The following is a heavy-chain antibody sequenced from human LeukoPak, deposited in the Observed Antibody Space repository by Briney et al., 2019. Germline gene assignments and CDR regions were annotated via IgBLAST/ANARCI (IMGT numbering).Heavy chain of an antibody. CDR3: ARAGFTVRGVNLDY. CDR1: GFTFSSYE. J-gene: IGHJ4*02. V-gene: IGHV3-48*03. D-gene: IGHD3-10*01. Sequence: QSGGSLRLSCAASGFTFSSYEMNWVRQAPGKGLEWVSYISSSGSTIYYADSVKGRLTISRDNAKNALYLQMNSLRAEDTAVYYCARAGFTVRGVNLDYWGQGALVTVSS. CDR2: ISSSGSTI.